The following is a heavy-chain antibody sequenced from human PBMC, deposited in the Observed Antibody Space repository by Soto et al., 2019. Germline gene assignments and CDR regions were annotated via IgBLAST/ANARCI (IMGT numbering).Heavy chain of an antibody. V-gene: IGHV4-31*03. CDR2: IYYSGNT. CDR3: ATETSGVTTQTDPHY. D-gene: IGHD4-17*01. Sequence: SETLFLTCTVSGGSISSGGYYWSWIRQHPGKGLEWIGYIYYSGNTYYNPSLKSRVTISVDTSTDTAYMELSSLRSEDTAVYYCATETSGVTTQTDPHYWGQGTLVTV. J-gene: IGHJ4*02. CDR1: GGSISSGGYY.